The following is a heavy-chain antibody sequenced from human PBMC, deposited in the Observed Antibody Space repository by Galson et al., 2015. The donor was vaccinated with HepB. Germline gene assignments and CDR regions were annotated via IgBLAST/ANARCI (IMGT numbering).Heavy chain of an antibody. Sequence: SLRLSCAASGFTFSSYAMHWVRQAPGKGLEWVAVISYDGSNKYYADSVKGRFTISRDNSKNTLYLQMNSLRAEDTAVYYCARGSSGWYSEEVFDYWGQGTLVTVSS. CDR1: GFTFSSYA. CDR2: ISYDGSNK. D-gene: IGHD6-19*01. J-gene: IGHJ4*02. CDR3: ARGSSGWYSEEVFDY. V-gene: IGHV3-30*04.